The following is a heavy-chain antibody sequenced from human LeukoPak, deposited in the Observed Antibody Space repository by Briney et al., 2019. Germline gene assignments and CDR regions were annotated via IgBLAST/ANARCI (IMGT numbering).Heavy chain of an antibody. CDR2: IRGKAYGGTT. CDR3: TRATAFSSWYLVDY. D-gene: IGHD6-13*01. J-gene: IGHJ4*02. CDR1: GFTFGDYA. V-gene: IGHV3-49*04. Sequence: GGSLRLSCTASGFTFGDYAMSWVRQAPGKGLEWVGFIRGKAYGGTTEYAASVKGRFTISRDDSKSIAYLQMNSLKTEDTAVYYCTRATAFSSWYLVDYWGQGTLVTVSS.